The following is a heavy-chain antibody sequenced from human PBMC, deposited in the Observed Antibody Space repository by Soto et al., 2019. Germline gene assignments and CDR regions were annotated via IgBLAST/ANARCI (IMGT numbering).Heavy chain of an antibody. CDR2: IYTGDSDT. D-gene: IGHD3-10*01. CDR1: GSCFFFQS. CDR3: ARQDGSANYYFDS. J-gene: IGHJ4*02. Sequence: GESVKSSSQGSGSCFFFQSTAWDSQLHGKGMEWMGIIYTGDSDTRYSPSFQGQVTISANKSISTAYLQWSSLKASDTAMFYCARQDGSANYYFDSWGQGNLVTVSS. V-gene: IGHV5-51*02.